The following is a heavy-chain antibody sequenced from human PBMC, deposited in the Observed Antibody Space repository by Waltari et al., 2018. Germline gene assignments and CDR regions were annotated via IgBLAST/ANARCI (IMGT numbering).Heavy chain of an antibody. CDR3: ARNAGANDAFDI. V-gene: IGHV4-38-2*01. Sequence: QVQLQESGPGLVKPSETLSLTCAVSGYSISSGYYWGWIRQPPGKGLEWIGSIYHSGSTYYNPSLKSRVTISVDTSKNQFSLKLSSVTAADTAVYYCARNAGANDAFDIWGQGTMVTVSS. CDR2: IYHSGST. J-gene: IGHJ3*02. D-gene: IGHD7-27*01. CDR1: GYSISSGYY.